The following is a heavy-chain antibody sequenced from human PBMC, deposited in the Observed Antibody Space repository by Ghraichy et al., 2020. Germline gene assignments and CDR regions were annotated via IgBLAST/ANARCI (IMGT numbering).Heavy chain of an antibody. D-gene: IGHD3-3*01. CDR1: GGSISSYY. CDR3: ARSITVFGVLRVGWFDP. J-gene: IGHJ5*02. Sequence: GSLNISCAVSGGSISSYYWSWIRQPPGERLEWIGYIYNSGSTNYNPSLKSRVTISVDTSKNQFSLKLSSVTAADTAVYYCARSITVFGVLRVGWFDPWGQGTLVTVSS. CDR2: IYNSGST. V-gene: IGHV4-59*01.